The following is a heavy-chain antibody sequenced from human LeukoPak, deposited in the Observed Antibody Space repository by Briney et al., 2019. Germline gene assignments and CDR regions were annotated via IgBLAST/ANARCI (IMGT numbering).Heavy chain of an antibody. J-gene: IGHJ4*02. CDR3: AIGDSLGELSSSFEY. D-gene: IGHD3-16*02. Sequence: GGSLRLSCAASGFTFSDYAMHWVRQAPDKGLEWVAVVSYDGSNKYYADSVKGRFTVSRDNSKNTLYLQMNSLRAEDTAVYYCAIGDSLGELSSSFEYWGQGTLVTVSS. V-gene: IGHV3-30*04. CDR1: GFTFSDYA. CDR2: VSYDGSNK.